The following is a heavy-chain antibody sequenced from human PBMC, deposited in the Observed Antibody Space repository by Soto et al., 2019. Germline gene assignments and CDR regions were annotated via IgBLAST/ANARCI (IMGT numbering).Heavy chain of an antibody. CDR1: GDSVSSNSAA. CDR3: ARGQVVVVAATPYFDY. CDR2: IYYRSKWYN. D-gene: IGHD2-15*01. J-gene: IGHJ4*02. V-gene: IGHV6-1*01. Sequence: SQTLSLTCAISGDSVSSNSAAWNWIRQSPSRGLEWLGRIYYRSKWYNDYAVSVKSRITINPDTSKNQFSLQLNSVTPEDTAVYYCARGQVVVVAATPYFDYWGQGTLVTVSS.